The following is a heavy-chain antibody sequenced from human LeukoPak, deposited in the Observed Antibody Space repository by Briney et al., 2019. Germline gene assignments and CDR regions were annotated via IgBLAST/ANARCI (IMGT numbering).Heavy chain of an antibody. Sequence: SETLSLTCAVYGGSFSDYDWSWSRQAPGKGLQWIGEINESGTTNWDPSLKSRVTISVDTSKNQFSLKLSSVTAADTAVYYCARQLATITSPDYWGQGTLVTVSS. CDR3: ARQLATITSPDY. CDR2: INESGTT. CDR1: GGSFSDYD. D-gene: IGHD5-12*01. V-gene: IGHV4-34*01. J-gene: IGHJ4*02.